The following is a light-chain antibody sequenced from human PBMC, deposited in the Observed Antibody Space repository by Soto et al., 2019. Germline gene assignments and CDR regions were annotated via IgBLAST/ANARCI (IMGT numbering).Light chain of an antibody. CDR1: SSNIGAGYD. J-gene: IGLJ3*02. CDR3: QSYDSGLPWV. Sequence: QSVLTQPPSVSGAPGQRVTIFCTGTSSNIGAGYDVHWYQQLPGTVPKLLIYGSNNRPSGVPDRFSGSKSGTSASLAITGLQAEDEATYYCQSYDSGLPWVFGGGTKVTVL. V-gene: IGLV1-40*01. CDR2: GSN.